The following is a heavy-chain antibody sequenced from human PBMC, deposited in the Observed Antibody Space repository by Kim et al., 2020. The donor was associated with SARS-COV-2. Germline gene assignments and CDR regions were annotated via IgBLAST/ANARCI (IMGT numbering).Heavy chain of an antibody. CDR2: IDPSDSYT. D-gene: IGHD6-13*01. CDR3: ANTPGIAAPGLSNWFDP. V-gene: IGHV5-10-1*01. Sequence: GESLKISCKGSGYSFTSYWINWVRQMPGKGLEWMGRIDPSDSYTNYSPSFQGHVTISADKSISTAYLQWNSRKAADTAMYYCANTPGIAAPGLSNWFDPWGQGTLVTVSS. J-gene: IGHJ5*02. CDR1: GYSFTSYW.